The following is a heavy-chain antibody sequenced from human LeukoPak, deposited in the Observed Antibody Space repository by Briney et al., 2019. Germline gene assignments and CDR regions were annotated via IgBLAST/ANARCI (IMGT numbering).Heavy chain of an antibody. D-gene: IGHD3-10*01. CDR1: GGSISSGDYY. Sequence: SETLSLTCTVSGGSISSGDYYWSWIRQPPGKGLEWIGYIYYSGSTYYNPSLKSRVTISVDTSKNQFSLKLSSVTAADTAVYYCARDGGYGSGTYYFDYWGQGTLVTVSS. CDR3: ARDGGYGSGTYYFDY. CDR2: IYYSGST. V-gene: IGHV4-30-4*01. J-gene: IGHJ4*02.